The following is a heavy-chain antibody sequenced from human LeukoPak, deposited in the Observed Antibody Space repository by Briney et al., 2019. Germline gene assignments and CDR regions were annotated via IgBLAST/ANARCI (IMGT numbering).Heavy chain of an antibody. Sequence: RASVKVSCKASGYTFTTYYMHWVRQAPGQGLEWMGIINPSGGSTSYAQKLQGRVTMTTDTSTSTAYMELRSLRSDDTAVYYCARAAMYSSSPLDYWGQGTLVTVSS. V-gene: IGHV1-46*01. CDR3: ARAAMYSSSPLDY. CDR2: INPSGGST. D-gene: IGHD6-13*01. CDR1: GYTFTTYY. J-gene: IGHJ4*02.